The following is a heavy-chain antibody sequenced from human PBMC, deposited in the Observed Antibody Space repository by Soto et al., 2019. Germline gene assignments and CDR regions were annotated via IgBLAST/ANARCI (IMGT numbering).Heavy chain of an antibody. Sequence: ESGGGVVQPGKSLRLSCVASGFTFDTYGIHWVRQAPGKGLQWVALISYEGSNTYYADSVRGRFTISRDNSKNALYLQMNTLRPEDTCVYYCARVTPGNNLYYFSGLDFWGQGTSVTVSS. V-gene: IGHV3-30-3*01. CDR2: ISYEGSNT. CDR3: ARVTPGNNLYYFSGLDF. CDR1: GFTFDTYG. D-gene: IGHD1-1*01. J-gene: IGHJ6*02.